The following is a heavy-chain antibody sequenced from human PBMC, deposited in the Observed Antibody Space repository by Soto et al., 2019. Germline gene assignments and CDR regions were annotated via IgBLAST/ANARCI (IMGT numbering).Heavy chain of an antibody. CDR2: ISGSSSYI. Sequence: GSLRLSCAASGFTFSSYSMNWVRQAPGKGLEWVSSISGSSSYIYYADSVKGRFTISRDNAKNSLYLQMNSLRAEDTAVYYCARDRISAGSYYYYYGMDVWGQGTTVTVSS. CDR1: GFTFSSYS. CDR3: ARDRISAGSYYYYYGMDV. D-gene: IGHD5-12*01. V-gene: IGHV3-21*01. J-gene: IGHJ6*02.